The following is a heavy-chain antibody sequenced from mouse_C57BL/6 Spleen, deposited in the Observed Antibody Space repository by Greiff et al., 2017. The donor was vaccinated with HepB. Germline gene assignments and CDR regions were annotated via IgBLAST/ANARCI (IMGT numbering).Heavy chain of an antibody. CDR1: GYTFTSYW. CDR3: AIYDYDVGFAY. V-gene: IGHV1-61*01. J-gene: IGHJ3*01. D-gene: IGHD2-4*01. Sequence: QVQLQQPGAELVRPGSSVKLSCKASGYTFTSYWMDWVKQRPGQGLEWIGNIYPSDSETHYNQKFKDKATLTVDKSSSTAYMQRSSLTSEDSAVYYCAIYDYDVGFAYWGQGTLVTVSA. CDR2: IYPSDSET.